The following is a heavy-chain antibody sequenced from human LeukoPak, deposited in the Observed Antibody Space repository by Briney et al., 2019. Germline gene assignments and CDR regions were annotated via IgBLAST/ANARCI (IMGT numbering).Heavy chain of an antibody. CDR1: GLAFSSYS. J-gene: IGHJ4*02. CDR3: AQGHSGSI. V-gene: IGHV3-30*04. D-gene: IGHD1-26*01. CDR2: ISYDGSNK. Sequence: PGRSLRLSCVASGLAFSSYSMHWVRQAPGKGLEWVAVISYDGSNKYYADSVKGRFTISRDNSKNTLYLQMNSLRAEDTAVYYCAQGHSGSIWGQGTLVTVSS.